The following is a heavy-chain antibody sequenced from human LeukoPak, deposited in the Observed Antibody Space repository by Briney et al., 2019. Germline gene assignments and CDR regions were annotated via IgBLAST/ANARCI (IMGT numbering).Heavy chain of an antibody. V-gene: IGHV4-61*01. CDR1: GGSISTPNSF. D-gene: IGHD3-22*01. CDR2: IYYSGST. J-gene: IGHJ4*02. CDR3: ARDRRAGNKWGYYDSSGYPPSYFDY. Sequence: SETLSLTCNVSGGSISTPNSFWDWVRQPPGKVLEWIGTIYYSGSTNYDPSLKSRVTISVDTSKNQFSLKLSSVTAADTAVYYCARDRRAGNKWGYYDSSGYPPSYFDYWGQGTLVTVSS.